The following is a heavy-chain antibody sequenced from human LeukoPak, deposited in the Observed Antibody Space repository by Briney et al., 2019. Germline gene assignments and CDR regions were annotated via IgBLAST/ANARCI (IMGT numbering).Heavy chain of an antibody. D-gene: IGHD5-12*01. J-gene: IGHJ4*02. Sequence: GGSLRLSCAASGFSFSNYALGWIRQAPGKGLQWVSSIINSSYIYYSDSVKGRFTISRDNTKNSLYLEMDRLSAEDTAVYYCARDRGYAGYAHGYWGQGTLVTVSS. CDR1: GFSFSNYA. CDR2: IINSSYI. V-gene: IGHV3-21*01. CDR3: ARDRGYAGYAHGY.